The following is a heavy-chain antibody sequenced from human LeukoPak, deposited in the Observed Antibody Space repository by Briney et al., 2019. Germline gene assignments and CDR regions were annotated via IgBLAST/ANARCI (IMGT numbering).Heavy chain of an antibody. J-gene: IGHJ1*01. Sequence: EASVTVSCKASGYTFTGYYMHWVRQAPGQGLEWMGWINPNSGGTNYAQKFQGRVTMTRDTSISTAYMELSRLRSDDTAVYYCARDSYYDSSGYYSSEYFQHWGQGTLVTVSS. D-gene: IGHD3-22*01. CDR2: INPNSGGT. CDR1: GYTFTGYY. V-gene: IGHV1-2*02. CDR3: ARDSYYDSSGYYSSEYFQH.